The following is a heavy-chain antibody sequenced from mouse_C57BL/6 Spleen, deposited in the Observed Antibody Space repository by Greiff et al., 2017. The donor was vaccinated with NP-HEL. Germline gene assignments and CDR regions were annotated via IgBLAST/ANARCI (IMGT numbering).Heavy chain of an antibody. CDR3: TRAPSTVVAHYYAMDY. Sequence: EVKLVESGEGLVKPGGSLKLSCAASGFTFSSYAMSWVRQTPEKRLEWVAYISSGGDYIYYADTVKGRFTISRDNARNTLYLQMSSLKSEDTAMYYCTRAPSTVVAHYYAMDYWGQGTSVTVSS. D-gene: IGHD1-1*01. J-gene: IGHJ4*01. CDR2: ISSGGDYI. CDR1: GFTFSSYA. V-gene: IGHV5-9-1*02.